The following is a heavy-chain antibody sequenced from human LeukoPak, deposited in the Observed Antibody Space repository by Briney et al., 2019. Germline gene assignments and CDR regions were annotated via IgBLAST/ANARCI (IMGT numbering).Heavy chain of an antibody. CDR2: ISAGGGVT. D-gene: IGHD4-17*01. Sequence: GGSLRPSCAVSGFTFSNYAMVWVRQAPGKGLDWVSSISAGGGVTSNADSVKGRFTISRDNSKNTLYPQMNSLRAEDTAMYYCAKAARTTVTYSFDSWGQGTLVTVSS. J-gene: IGHJ4*02. CDR3: AKAARTTVTYSFDS. CDR1: GFTFSNYA. V-gene: IGHV3-23*01.